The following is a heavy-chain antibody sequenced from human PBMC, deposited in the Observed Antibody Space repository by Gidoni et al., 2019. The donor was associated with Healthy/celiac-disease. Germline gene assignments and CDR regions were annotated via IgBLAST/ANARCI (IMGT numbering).Heavy chain of an antibody. CDR3: ARAGGTYGNVGLSWFDP. Sequence: QVRLVQSGAEVKKPGAAVTVSCKAYGYTFTNYGISWVRQAPGQGLEWMGWISAYNGNTNYAQNLQDRVTMTTDTSTNTAYMDLGGLRSDDTAVYYCARAGGTYGNVGLSWFDPWGQGTLVTVSS. V-gene: IGHV1-18*01. J-gene: IGHJ5*02. CDR1: GYTFTNYG. D-gene: IGHD1-26*01. CDR2: ISAYNGNT.